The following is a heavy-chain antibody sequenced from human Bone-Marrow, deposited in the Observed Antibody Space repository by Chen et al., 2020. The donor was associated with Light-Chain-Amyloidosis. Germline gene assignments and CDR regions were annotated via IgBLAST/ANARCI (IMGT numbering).Heavy chain of an antibody. Sequence: EVQLVESGGGLLQRGGSLRLSCAASGFAFSSYAMSWVRQAPGKGLEWVSTISGSGGSRYYGDSVKGRFSISRDNSKNALFLQMNRLRAEDTAVYYCAKDRSYDDILPGYPADAFDIWGQGTMVTVSS. D-gene: IGHD3-9*01. J-gene: IGHJ3*02. CDR2: ISGSGGSR. V-gene: IGHV3-23*04. CDR3: AKDRSYDDILPGYPADAFDI. CDR1: GFAFSSYA.